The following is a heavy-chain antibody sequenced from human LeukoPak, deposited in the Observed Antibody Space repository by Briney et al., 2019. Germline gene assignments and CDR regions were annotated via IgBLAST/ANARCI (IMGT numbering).Heavy chain of an antibody. CDR1: GGSISSYY. V-gene: IGHV4-4*07. J-gene: IGHJ4*02. Sequence: PSETLSLTCTVSGGSISSYYWSWIRQPAGKGLEWIGRIYTSGSTNYNPSLKSRVTMSVDTSKNQFSLKLSSVTAADTAVYYCAREQVLLWFGELLNYFDYWGQGTLVTVSS. D-gene: IGHD3-10*01. CDR2: IYTSGST. CDR3: AREQVLLWFGELLNYFDY.